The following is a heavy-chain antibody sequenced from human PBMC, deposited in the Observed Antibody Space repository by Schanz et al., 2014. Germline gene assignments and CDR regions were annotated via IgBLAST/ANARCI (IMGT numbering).Heavy chain of an antibody. J-gene: IGHJ4*02. D-gene: IGHD6-13*01. CDR2: VYYSGST. CDR1: GGSISNYY. V-gene: IGHV4-59*01. Sequence: QVQLQESGPGLVRPSETLSLTCTVSGGSISNYYWSWIRQPPGKGLEWIGYVYYSGSTNYYPSLKSRVTISVDTSKNQFSLKLNSVTPADTAVYYCARDGVDAAAGGNYWGQGSLVTVSS. CDR3: ARDGVDAAAGGNY.